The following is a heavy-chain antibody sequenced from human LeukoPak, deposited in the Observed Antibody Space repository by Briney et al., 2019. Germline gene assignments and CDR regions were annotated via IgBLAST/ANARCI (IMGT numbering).Heavy chain of an antibody. Sequence: ASVKVSCKASGGTFSSYAISWVRQAPGQGLEWMGGIIPIFGTANYAQKFQGRVTITADESTSTAYMELSSLRSEDTAVYYCASRGGIAARRRYYYYMDVWGKGTTVTVSS. V-gene: IGHV1-69*13. D-gene: IGHD6-6*01. J-gene: IGHJ6*03. CDR3: ASRGGIAARRRYYYYMDV. CDR2: IIPIFGTA. CDR1: GGTFSSYA.